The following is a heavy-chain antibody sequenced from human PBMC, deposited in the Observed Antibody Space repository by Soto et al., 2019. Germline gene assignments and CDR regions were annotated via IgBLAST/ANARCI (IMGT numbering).Heavy chain of an antibody. CDR3: AREAANYYDSSGSLDY. D-gene: IGHD3-22*01. V-gene: IGHV3-9*01. Sequence: SLRLSCAASGFTFDDYAMRWVRQAPGKGLEWVSGISWNSGSIGYADSVKGRFTISRDNSKNTLYLQMNSLRAEDTAVYYCAREAANYYDSSGSLDYWGQGTLVTVSS. CDR2: ISWNSGSI. CDR1: GFTFDDYA. J-gene: IGHJ4*02.